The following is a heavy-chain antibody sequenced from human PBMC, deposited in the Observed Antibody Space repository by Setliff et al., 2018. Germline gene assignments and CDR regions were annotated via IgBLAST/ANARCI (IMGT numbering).Heavy chain of an antibody. V-gene: IGHV1-46*01. D-gene: IGHD1-1*01. Sequence: GASVKVSCKASGYTFTSYYMHWVRQAPGQGLEWMGIIDRGGGTPTFAQKFQGRVTMTRDTSTSTVYMEVSSLRSEDTAVYYCATFLPRRPTMRYGMDVWGQGTTVTVSS. CDR2: IDRGGGTP. J-gene: IGHJ6*02. CDR3: ATFLPRRPTMRYGMDV. CDR1: GYTFTSYY.